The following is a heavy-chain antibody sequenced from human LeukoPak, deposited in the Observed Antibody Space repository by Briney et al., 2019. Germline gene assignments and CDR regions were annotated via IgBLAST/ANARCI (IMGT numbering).Heavy chain of an antibody. Sequence: GASVKVSCKASGYTFTGYYMHWVRQAPGHGLEWMGWINPDSGGTNYAQKFQGRVTMTRDTSVSTAYMELSGLRSDDTAMYYCARVYYGGKTPSPGGHWGQGTLVTVSS. CDR3: ARVYYGGKTPSPGGH. CDR2: INPDSGGT. J-gene: IGHJ4*02. D-gene: IGHD4-23*01. CDR1: GYTFTGYY. V-gene: IGHV1-2*02.